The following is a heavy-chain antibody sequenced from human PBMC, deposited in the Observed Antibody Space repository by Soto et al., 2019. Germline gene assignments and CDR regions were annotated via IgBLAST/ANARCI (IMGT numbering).Heavy chain of an antibody. CDR2: ISPNGNNQ. CDR3: ASGAAFYYDTSRY. V-gene: IGHV3-30-3*01. Sequence: GGSLRLSCAAPGFSFSVYALHWIRQAPGEGLEWVAVISPNGNNQYYADSVKGRFTISRDTSKSTLSLQMTSLRPEDTAVYYCASGAAFYYDTSRYWGQGTLVTVSS. D-gene: IGHD3-22*01. J-gene: IGHJ4*02. CDR1: GFSFSVYA.